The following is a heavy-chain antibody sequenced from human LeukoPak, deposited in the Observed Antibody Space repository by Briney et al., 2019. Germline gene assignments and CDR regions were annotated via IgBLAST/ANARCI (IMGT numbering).Heavy chain of an antibody. J-gene: IGHJ4*02. CDR1: GFTFSSYA. CDR2: VSGSGTST. D-gene: IGHD2-2*01. V-gene: IGHV3-23*01. Sequence: GGSLRLSCAASGFTFSSYAMGWVRQAPGKGLEWVSDVSGSGTSTNYADSVKGRLTISRDNSKNTLYLQMNNLRAEDTAVYYCAKVGRASWAPYYFDYWGQGTPVTVSS. CDR3: AKVGRASWAPYYFDY.